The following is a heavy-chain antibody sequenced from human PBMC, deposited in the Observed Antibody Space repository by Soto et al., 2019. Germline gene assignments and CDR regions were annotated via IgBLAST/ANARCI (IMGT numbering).Heavy chain of an antibody. D-gene: IGHD5-12*01. Sequence: GGALRLSCAASGFTFDDYAMHWVRQAPGKGLEWVSGISWNSGSIGYADSVKGRFTISRDNAKNSLYLQMNSLRAEDTALYYCAKDMSIVATTIDYWGQGTLVTVSS. J-gene: IGHJ4*02. CDR3: AKDMSIVATTIDY. V-gene: IGHV3-9*01. CDR1: GFTFDDYA. CDR2: ISWNSGSI.